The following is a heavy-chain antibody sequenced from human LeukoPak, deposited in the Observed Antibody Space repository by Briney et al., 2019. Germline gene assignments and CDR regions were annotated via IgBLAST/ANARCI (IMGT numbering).Heavy chain of an antibody. V-gene: IGHV3-23*01. J-gene: IGHJ4*02. CDR1: GFTFSTNA. CDR2: ISGSGAST. CDR3: AKDVGKWESLHFFDY. D-gene: IGHD1-26*01. Sequence: GGSLRLSCLTSGFTFSTNAMSWVRQAPGKGLEWISGISGSGASTYHADSVTGRFTISRDNSRNTLYLQMNSLRGDDTAVYYCAKDVGKWESLHFFDYWGQGTLVTVSS.